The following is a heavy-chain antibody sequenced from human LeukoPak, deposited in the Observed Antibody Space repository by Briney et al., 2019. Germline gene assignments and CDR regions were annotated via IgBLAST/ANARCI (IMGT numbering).Heavy chain of an antibody. V-gene: IGHV1-8*01. CDR1: GYTFTSYD. D-gene: IGHD1-14*01. Sequence: APVKVSCKASGYTFTSYDINWVRQATGQGLEWMGWMNPNSGNTGYAQKFRGRVTMSRDTSTSTAYMELSGLRLDDTAVYFCARGPRNDPWGQGTLVTVSS. J-gene: IGHJ5*02. CDR3: ARGPRNDP. CDR2: MNPNSGNT.